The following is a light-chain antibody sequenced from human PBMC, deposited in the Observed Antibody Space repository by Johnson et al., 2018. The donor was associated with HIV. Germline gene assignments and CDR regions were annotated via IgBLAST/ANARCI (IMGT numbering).Light chain of an antibody. CDR2: ENN. J-gene: IGLJ1*01. Sequence: QSMLTQPPSVSAAPGQKVTISCSGSNSNIGNNYVSWYQQLPGTAPKLLIYENNKRPSGIPDRFSGSKSGTSATLGIAGLQTGDEADYYCGTWDNSLSTGAVLGTGTKVTVL. V-gene: IGLV1-51*02. CDR1: NSNIGNNY. CDR3: GTWDNSLSTGAV.